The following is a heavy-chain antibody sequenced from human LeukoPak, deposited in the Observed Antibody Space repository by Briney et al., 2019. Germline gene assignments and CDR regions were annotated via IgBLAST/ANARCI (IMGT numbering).Heavy chain of an antibody. CDR3: ARHSPRGYFGY. CDR1: GGSISSYY. Sequence: SETLSLTCTVSGGSISSYYWSWIRQPPGKGLEWIGYIYYSGSTNYNPSLKSRVTISVDTSKNQFSLKLSSVTAADTAVYYCARHSPRGYFGYWGQGTLVTVSS. CDR2: IYYSGST. J-gene: IGHJ4*02. D-gene: IGHD3-16*01. V-gene: IGHV4-59*08.